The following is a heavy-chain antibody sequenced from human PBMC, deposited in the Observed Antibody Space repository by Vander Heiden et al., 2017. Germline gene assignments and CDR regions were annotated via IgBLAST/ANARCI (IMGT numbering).Heavy chain of an antibody. CDR1: VCTFSDYY. J-gene: IGHJ2*01. CDR2: ISSSGSTI. D-gene: IGHD1-26*01. V-gene: IGHV3-11*01. Sequence: VQPVESGGGLVKPGGSLRHSCAASVCTFSDYYMSWIRPAPGKGLEWVSYISSSGSTIYYADSVKGRFTISRDNAKNSLYLQMNSLRAEDTAVYYCARVVGATTPDWYFDLWGRGTLVTVSS. CDR3: ARVVGATTPDWYFDL.